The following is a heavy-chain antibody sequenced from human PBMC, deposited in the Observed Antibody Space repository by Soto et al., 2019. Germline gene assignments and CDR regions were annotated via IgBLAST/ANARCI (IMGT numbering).Heavy chain of an antibody. D-gene: IGHD2-15*01. Sequence: QVQLVESGGGLVKPGGSLRLSCAASGFTFSDYYMSWIRQAPGKGLEWVSYISSSSSYTNYADSVNGRFTISRDNAKNSLYLQMNRLRAEDTAVYYCARARDCSGGSCYFDYWGQGTLVTVSS. CDR1: GFTFSDYY. CDR3: ARARDCSGGSCYFDY. CDR2: ISSSSSYT. J-gene: IGHJ4*02. V-gene: IGHV3-11*06.